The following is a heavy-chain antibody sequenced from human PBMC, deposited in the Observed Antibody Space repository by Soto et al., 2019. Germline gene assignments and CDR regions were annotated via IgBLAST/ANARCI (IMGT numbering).Heavy chain of an antibody. D-gene: IGHD3-3*01. CDR1: GYTFTSYG. CDR3: ARVWGWNYDFCSGYYPHDY. Sequence: ASVKVSCKASGYTFTSYGISWVRQAPGQGLEWMGWISAYNGNTNYAQKLQGRVTMTTDTSTSTAYMELRSLRSDDTAVYYCARVWGWNYDFCSGYYPHDYWGQGTLVTVSS. J-gene: IGHJ4*02. V-gene: IGHV1-18*01. CDR2: ISAYNGNT.